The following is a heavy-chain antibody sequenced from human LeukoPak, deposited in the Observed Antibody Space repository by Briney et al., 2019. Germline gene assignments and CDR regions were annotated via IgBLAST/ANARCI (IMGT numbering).Heavy chain of an antibody. D-gene: IGHD3-3*01. Sequence: ASVKVSCKASGYTFTGYYTHWVRQAPGQGLEWMGWINPNSGGTNYAQKFQGRVTMTRDTSISTAYMELSRLRSDDTAVYYCAKGGRFLEWLLFGGQAGDDYFDYWGQGTLVTVSS. CDR3: AKGGRFLEWLLFGGQAGDDYFDY. CDR2: INPNSGGT. V-gene: IGHV1-2*02. CDR1: GYTFTGYY. J-gene: IGHJ4*02.